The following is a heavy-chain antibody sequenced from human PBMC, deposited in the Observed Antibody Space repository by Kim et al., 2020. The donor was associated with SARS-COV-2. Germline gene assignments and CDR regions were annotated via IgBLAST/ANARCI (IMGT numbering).Heavy chain of an antibody. V-gene: IGHV3-23*01. D-gene: IGHD3-16*02. J-gene: IGHJ1*01. Sequence: GGSLRLSCAASGFTFSSYAMSWVRQAPGKGLEWVSAISGSGGSTYYADSVKGRFTISRDNSKNTLYLQMNSLRAEDTAVYYCAKAGDYVWGSYRPFEYFQHWGQGTLVTVSS. CDR2: ISGSGGST. CDR1: GFTFSSYA. CDR3: AKAGDYVWGSYRPFEYFQH.